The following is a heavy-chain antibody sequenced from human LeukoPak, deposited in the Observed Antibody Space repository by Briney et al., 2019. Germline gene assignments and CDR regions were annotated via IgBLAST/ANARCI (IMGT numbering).Heavy chain of an antibody. Sequence: PSETLSLTCTVSGGSVSSGSYYWSWIRQPPGKGLEWIGYIYYSGSTNYNPSLKSRVTISVDTSKNQFSLKLSSVTAADTAVYYCARVMDDFWSGYYIAGWGVTNYYGMDVWGQGTTVTVSS. CDR1: GGSVSSGSYY. CDR3: ARVMDDFWSGYYIAGWGVTNYYGMDV. CDR2: IYYSGST. V-gene: IGHV4-61*01. D-gene: IGHD3-3*01. J-gene: IGHJ6*02.